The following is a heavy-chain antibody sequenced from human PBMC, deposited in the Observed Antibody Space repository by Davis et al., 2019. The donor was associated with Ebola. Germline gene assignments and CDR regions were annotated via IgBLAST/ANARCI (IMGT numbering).Heavy chain of an antibody. Sequence: HPQTSSLTCVIPGDSVPFSSGAWNPTSSSPSRALELLGWTYYTSKWFNHYAESVKSRLTINPDTSKNQFYLQLNSVTNEDTAVHYCVRGWSRIGMGVWGQGTTVTVSS. CDR2: TYYTSKWFN. CDR1: GDSVPFSSGA. CDR3: VRGWSRIGMGV. V-gene: IGHV6-1*01. D-gene: IGHD2-8*02. J-gene: IGHJ6*02.